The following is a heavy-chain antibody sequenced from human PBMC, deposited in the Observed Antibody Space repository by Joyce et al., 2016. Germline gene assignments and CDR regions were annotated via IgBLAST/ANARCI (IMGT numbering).Heavy chain of an antibody. CDR2: ISSSGSFK. D-gene: IGHD3-3*01. CDR3: ARVYDFWSDYASLGY. J-gene: IGHJ4*02. Sequence: EVHLAESGGGLVKQGGSLRLSCAASGLTFSRSSMNWVRQAQGKGRECVSSISSSGSFKFYADSLKGRFTVSRDNSKTSLYLQMNNLRAEDTAVYYCARVYDFWSDYASLGYWGQGTLVTVSS. V-gene: IGHV3-21*01. CDR1: GLTFSRSS.